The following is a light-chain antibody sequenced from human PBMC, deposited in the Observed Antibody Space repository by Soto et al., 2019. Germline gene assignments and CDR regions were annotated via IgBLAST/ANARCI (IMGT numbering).Light chain of an antibody. V-gene: IGKV3-15*01. Sequence: EIVMTLSPATLSVSPGERATLSCRASQSVNSNLAWYQQKPGQAPRLLISGASTRATGIPARFSGSGSETEFTLTISSLQSEDFAVYYCQQYNNWWTFGQGTKVEMK. J-gene: IGKJ1*01. CDR2: GAS. CDR1: QSVNSN. CDR3: QQYNNWWT.